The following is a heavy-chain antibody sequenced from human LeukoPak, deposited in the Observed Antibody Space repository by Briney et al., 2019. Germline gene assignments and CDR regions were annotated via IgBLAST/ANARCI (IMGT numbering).Heavy chain of an antibody. CDR3: AKFRGLGILVVVPAALDY. Sequence: GGSLRLSSAASGFTFSSYAMSWVRQAPGKGLEWRSAITGSGGSTYYADSVKGRFTISRDNSKNTLYLQMNSMRAEDTAVYYCAKFRGLGILVVVPAALDYWGQGTLVTVSS. D-gene: IGHD2-2*01. V-gene: IGHV3-23*01. CDR1: GFTFSSYA. CDR2: ITGSGGST. J-gene: IGHJ4*02.